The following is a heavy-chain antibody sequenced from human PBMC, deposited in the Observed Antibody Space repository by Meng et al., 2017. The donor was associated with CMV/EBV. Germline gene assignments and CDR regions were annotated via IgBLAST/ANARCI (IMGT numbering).Heavy chain of an antibody. CDR3: AKLPAPMDV. CDR1: GYSISSGYY. CDR2: IYHSGST. J-gene: IGHJ6*02. Sequence: GSLRLSCTVSGYSISSGYYWGWIRQPPGKGLEWIGSIYHSGSTYYNPSLKSRVTISVDTSKNQFSLKLSSVTAADTAVYYCAKLPAPMDVWGQGTTVTVSS. V-gene: IGHV4-38-2*02.